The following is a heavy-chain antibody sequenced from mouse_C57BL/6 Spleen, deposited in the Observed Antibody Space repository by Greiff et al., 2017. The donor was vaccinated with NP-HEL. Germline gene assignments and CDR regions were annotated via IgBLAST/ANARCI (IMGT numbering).Heavy chain of an antibody. CDR1: GYTFTSYW. CDR2: IYPSDSET. D-gene: IGHD2-1*01. Sequence: QVQLQQPGAELVRPGSSVKLSCKASGYTFTSYWMDWVKQRPGQGLEWIGNIYPSDSETHYNQKFKDKATLTVDKSSSTAYMQLSSLTSEDSAVYYCARVDYGNPAWFAYWGQGTLVTVSA. J-gene: IGHJ3*01. V-gene: IGHV1-61*01. CDR3: ARVDYGNPAWFAY.